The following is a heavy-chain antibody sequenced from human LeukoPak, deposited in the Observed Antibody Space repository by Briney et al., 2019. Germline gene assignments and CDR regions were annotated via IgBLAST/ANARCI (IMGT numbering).Heavy chain of an antibody. Sequence: GASVKVSCKASGGTFSSYAISWVRQAPGQGLEWMGRIIPILGIANYAQNFQGRVTITADKSTSTAYMELSSLRSEDTAVYYCARADTAMAFDYWGQGTLVTVSS. CDR3: ARADTAMAFDY. J-gene: IGHJ4*02. CDR1: GGTFSSYA. CDR2: IIPILGIA. V-gene: IGHV1-69*04. D-gene: IGHD5-18*01.